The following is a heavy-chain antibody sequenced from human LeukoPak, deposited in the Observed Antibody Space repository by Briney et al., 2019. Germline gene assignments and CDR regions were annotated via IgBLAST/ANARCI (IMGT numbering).Heavy chain of an antibody. D-gene: IGHD3-10*01. V-gene: IGHV3-13*01. CDR2: IGTAGDT. Sequence: PGGSLRLSCAASGFTFSSYDMHWVRQATGKGLEWVSAIGTAGDTYYPGSVKGRFTISRENAKNSLYLQMNSLRAGDTAVYYCAKDLELTYYGSGSYFDYWGQGTLVTVSS. J-gene: IGHJ4*02. CDR1: GFTFSSYD. CDR3: AKDLELTYYGSGSYFDY.